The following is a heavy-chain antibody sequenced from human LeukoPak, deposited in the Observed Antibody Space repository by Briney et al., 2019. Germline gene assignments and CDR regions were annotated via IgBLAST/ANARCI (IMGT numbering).Heavy chain of an antibody. CDR1: GLDVSSDY. D-gene: IGHD1-26*01. CDR3: TRAPAWDLLYYN. J-gene: IGHJ4*02. V-gene: IGHV3-53*01. Sequence: GGSLGLSCAASGLDVSSDYLSWVRQAPGKGLEWVSFFYKFDTYYADSVRGRFTISRDNSKDTFYLQMNSLRVDDTAVYFCTRAPAWDLLYYNWGQGTRVTVSS. CDR2: FYKFDT.